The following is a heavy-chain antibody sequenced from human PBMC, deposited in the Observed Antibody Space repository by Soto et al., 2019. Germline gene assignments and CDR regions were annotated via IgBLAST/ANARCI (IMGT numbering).Heavy chain of an antibody. D-gene: IGHD3-16*01. CDR3: ARERVITFGGRGFYDY. J-gene: IGHJ4*02. Sequence: WGTLSLTCAVSGYSISSGYYWGWIRQPPGKGLEWIGSIYHSGSTYYNPSLKSRVTISVDTSKNQFSLKLSSVTAADTAVYYCARERVITFGGRGFYDYWGQGTLVTVSS. CDR2: IYHSGST. V-gene: IGHV4-38-2*02. CDR1: GYSISSGYY.